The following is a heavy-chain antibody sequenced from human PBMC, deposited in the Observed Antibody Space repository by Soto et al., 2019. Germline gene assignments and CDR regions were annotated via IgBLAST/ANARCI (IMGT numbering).Heavy chain of an antibody. V-gene: IGHV4-30-4*01. CDR2: IYHSGVT. Sequence: QVQLQVSGPGLVKPSQTLSLTCMVSGGSINNGDYYWSWVRQPPGKALEWIGYIYHSGVTNYNPSLKSRVAISVDTSNNHFSLNVTSVTAADTAVYYCASTLTTVVALESWGQGTLVTVSS. J-gene: IGHJ4*02. CDR1: GGSINNGDYY. D-gene: IGHD2-15*01. CDR3: ASTLTTVVALES.